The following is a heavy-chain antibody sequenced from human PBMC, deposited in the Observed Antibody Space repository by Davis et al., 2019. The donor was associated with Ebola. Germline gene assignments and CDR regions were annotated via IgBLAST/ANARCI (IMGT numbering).Heavy chain of an antibody. V-gene: IGHV4-34*01. Sequence: GSLRLSCAVYGGSFSGYYWSWIRQPPGKGLEWIGEINHSGSTNYNPSLKSRVTISVDTSKNQFSLKLSSVTAADTAVYYCARTQLLWFGELLYYYYGMDVWGQGTTVTVSS. J-gene: IGHJ6*02. CDR3: ARTQLLWFGELLYYYYGMDV. CDR1: GGSFSGYY. D-gene: IGHD3-10*01. CDR2: INHSGST.